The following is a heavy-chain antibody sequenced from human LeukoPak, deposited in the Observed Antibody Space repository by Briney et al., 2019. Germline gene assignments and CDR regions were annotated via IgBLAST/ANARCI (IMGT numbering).Heavy chain of an antibody. CDR2: ISSSSSTI. D-gene: IGHD2-15*01. V-gene: IGHV3-48*01. Sequence: GGSLRLSCAASGFTFSSYSMNWVRQAPGKGLEWVSYISSSSSTIYYADSVKGRFTISRDNSKNTLDLQMNSLRVEDTAVYYCAKVTMVGWYFDLWGRGTLVTVSS. CDR1: GFTFSSYS. J-gene: IGHJ2*01. CDR3: AKVTMVGWYFDL.